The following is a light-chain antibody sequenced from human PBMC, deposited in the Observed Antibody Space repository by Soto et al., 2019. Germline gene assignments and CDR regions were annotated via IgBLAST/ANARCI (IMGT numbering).Light chain of an antibody. CDR2: DAS. J-gene: IGKJ3*01. V-gene: IGKV3-11*01. Sequence: EIVLTQSPATLSLSPGERATLSCRASQSVSSYLAWYQQKPGQAPRLLIYDASNRATGIPARFSGSGSGTDFTLTISSLEPEDFAVYYCQQRSTFGPGTRWIS. CDR1: QSVSSY. CDR3: QQRST.